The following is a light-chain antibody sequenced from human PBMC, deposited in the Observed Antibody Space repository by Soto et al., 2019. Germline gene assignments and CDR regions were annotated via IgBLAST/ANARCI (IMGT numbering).Light chain of an antibody. J-gene: IGKJ3*01. CDR1: QSVSSSF. V-gene: IGKV3-20*01. CDR2: RVS. Sequence: EIVLTQSPGTLSLSPGERATLSCRASQSVSSSFVAWYQQKPGQAPRLLIYRVSNRATGIPDRFSGSGSGTAFTLTINRLEPEDFAVYYCQQYGSSPFTFGRGTKVDIK. CDR3: QQYGSSPFT.